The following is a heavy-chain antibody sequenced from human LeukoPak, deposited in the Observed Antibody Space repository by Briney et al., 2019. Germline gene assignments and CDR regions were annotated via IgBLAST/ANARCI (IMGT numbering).Heavy chain of an antibody. J-gene: IGHJ3*02. CDR2: IHPSGTT. Sequence: SETPSLTCAVYGVTFSTYSLNWIRQPPGKGLEWVWEIHPSGTTHYNAPLKSRVTTSVEASKNQFSLTLSSIPAADTAAYYCARGDYDYYWGSDRLDAFDIWGQGTMVTVSP. D-gene: IGHD3-16*02. V-gene: IGHV4-34*01. CDR1: GVTFSTYS. CDR3: ARGDYDYYWGSDRLDAFDI.